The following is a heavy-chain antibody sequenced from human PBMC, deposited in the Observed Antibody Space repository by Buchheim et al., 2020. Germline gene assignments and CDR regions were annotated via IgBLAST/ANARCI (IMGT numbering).Heavy chain of an antibody. V-gene: IGHV3-30*18. J-gene: IGHJ6*03. D-gene: IGHD5/OR15-5a*01. Sequence: QVQLVESGGGVVQPGRSLRLSCAASGFTFSSYGMHWVRQAPGKGLEWVAVISYDGSNKYYADSMKGRFTISRDNSKNTLYLQMNSQRAEDTAVYYCAKERTRTLYENYYYMDVGGRETT. CDR1: GFTFSSYG. CDR3: AKERTRTLYENYYYMDV. CDR2: ISYDGSNK.